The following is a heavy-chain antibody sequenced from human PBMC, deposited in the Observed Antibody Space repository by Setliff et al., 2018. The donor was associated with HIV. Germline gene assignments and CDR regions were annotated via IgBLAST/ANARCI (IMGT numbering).Heavy chain of an antibody. V-gene: IGHV1-69*06. J-gene: IGHJ5*02. CDR1: GGTFSSYA. Sequence: EASVKVSCKASGGTFSSYAISWVRQAPGQGLEWMGRIIPIFGTANYAQKLQGRVTITADKSTSTAYMGLSSLRSEDTAVYYCARDHYSGYTLNWFDPWGQGTLVTVSS. CDR3: ARDHYSGYTLNWFDP. D-gene: IGHD2-21*01. CDR2: IIPIFGTA.